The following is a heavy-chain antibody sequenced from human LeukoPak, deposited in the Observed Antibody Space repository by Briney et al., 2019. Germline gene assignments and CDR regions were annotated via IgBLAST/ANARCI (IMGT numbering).Heavy chain of an antibody. CDR1: GDSISSSSYY. CDR2: IYFTGTT. Sequence: SETLSLTCTVSGDSISSSSYYWGWIRQPPGKGLEWIGSIYFTGTTYYNPSLKSRVTISVDTSKNHFSLKLSSVTAPDTAMYYCARGHGGPSNWFDPWGQGTLVTVSS. D-gene: IGHD3-16*01. J-gene: IGHJ5*02. V-gene: IGHV4-39*02. CDR3: ARGHGGPSNWFDP.